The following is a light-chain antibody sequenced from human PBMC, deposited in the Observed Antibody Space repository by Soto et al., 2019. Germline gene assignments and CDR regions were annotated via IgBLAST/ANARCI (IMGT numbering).Light chain of an antibody. Sequence: EVVLTQSPATLSLSPGETATLSCRASHNVDIYLAWYQQKPRQAPRLLIYDASNSTTGIPARFSGSGSGTDFTLTISSLEPEDSAVYYCQQRKHWPPLTFGQGTRLEIK. CDR1: HNVDIY. CDR3: QQRKHWPPLT. V-gene: IGKV3-11*01. CDR2: DAS. J-gene: IGKJ5*01.